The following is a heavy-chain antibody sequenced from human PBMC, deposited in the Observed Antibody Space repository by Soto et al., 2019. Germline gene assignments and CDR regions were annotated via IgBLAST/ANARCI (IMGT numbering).Heavy chain of an antibody. CDR2: IIPIFGTA. J-gene: IGHJ5*02. D-gene: IGHD1-26*01. CDR1: GGTFSSYA. Sequence: SVKVSCKASGGTFSSYAISWVRQAPGQGLEWMGGIIPIFGTANYAQKFQGRVTITADESTSTAYMELSSLRSEDTAVYYCAREGGGSYRWFDPWSQGTLVTVSS. V-gene: IGHV1-69*13. CDR3: AREGGGSYRWFDP.